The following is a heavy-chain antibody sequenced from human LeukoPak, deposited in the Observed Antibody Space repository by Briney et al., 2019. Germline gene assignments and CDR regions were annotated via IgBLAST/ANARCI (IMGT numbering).Heavy chain of an antibody. V-gene: IGHV4-59*01. CDR2: IYYSGST. D-gene: IGHD5-18*01. CDR1: GGSISSYY. CDR3: ARTTEGGYTYNYFYYYYMDV. Sequence: PSETLSLTCTVSGGSISSYYWSWIRQPPGKGLEWIGYIYYSGSTNYNPSLKSRISISVDTSKNQFSLKLSSVTAADTAVYYCARTTEGGYTYNYFYYYYMDVWGKGTTVTISS. J-gene: IGHJ6*03.